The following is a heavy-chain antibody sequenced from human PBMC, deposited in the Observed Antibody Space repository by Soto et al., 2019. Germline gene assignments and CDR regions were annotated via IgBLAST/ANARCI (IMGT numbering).Heavy chain of an antibody. CDR3: AKDRGSGSYSYYYYGMDV. CDR2: ISWNSGSI. V-gene: IGHV3-9*01. CDR1: GFTFDDYA. J-gene: IGHJ6*02. Sequence: EVQLVESGGGLVQPGRSLRLSCAASGFTFDDYAMHWVRQAPGKGLEWVSGISWNSGSIGYADSVKGRFTISRDNAKNSLYLQMNSLRAEDTALYYCAKDRGSGSYSYYYYGMDVWGQGTTVTVSS. D-gene: IGHD3-10*01.